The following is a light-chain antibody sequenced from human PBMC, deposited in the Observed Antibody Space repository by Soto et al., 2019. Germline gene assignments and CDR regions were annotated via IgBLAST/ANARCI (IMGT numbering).Light chain of an antibody. CDR3: MQALQTWT. CDR1: QSLLHSNGYNY. V-gene: IGKV2-28*01. CDR2: LAS. J-gene: IGKJ1*01. Sequence: DIMMTQSPLSLPVTPGEPASISCRSSQSLLHSNGYNYVDWYLQKPGQSPQLLIYLASNRASGVPDRFSGSGSGSDFTLKISRVEAEDVGVYYCMQALQTWTFGQGTKVEIK.